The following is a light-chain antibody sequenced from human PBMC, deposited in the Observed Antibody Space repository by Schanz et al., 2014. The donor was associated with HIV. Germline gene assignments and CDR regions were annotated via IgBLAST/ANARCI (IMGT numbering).Light chain of an antibody. CDR1: QGIGND. V-gene: IGKV1-17*01. Sequence: DIQMTQSPSALSASVGDRVTITCRASQGIGNDLGWYQQRPGKAPKRLIYAASTLQSGVPSRFVGGGSGTEFTLTISGLQPEDFATYYCLQDHTFPYTFGQGTRLEIK. CDR2: AAS. J-gene: IGKJ2*01. CDR3: LQDHTFPYT.